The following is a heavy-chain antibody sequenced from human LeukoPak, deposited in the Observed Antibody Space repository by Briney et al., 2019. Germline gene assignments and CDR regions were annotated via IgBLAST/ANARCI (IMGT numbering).Heavy chain of an antibody. Sequence: GGSLRLSCAASGFTFSSYDMHWVRQATGKGLEWVSAIGTAGDTYYPGSVKGRFTISRENAKNSLYLQMNSLRAGDAAVYYCARGLTGYYNGNWFDPWGQGTLVTVSS. CDR1: GFTFSSYD. D-gene: IGHD3-9*01. V-gene: IGHV3-13*01. CDR3: ARGLTGYYNGNWFDP. J-gene: IGHJ5*02. CDR2: IGTAGDT.